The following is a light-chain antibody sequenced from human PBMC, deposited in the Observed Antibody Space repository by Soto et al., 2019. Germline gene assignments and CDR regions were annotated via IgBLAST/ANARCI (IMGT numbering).Light chain of an antibody. CDR1: QSVSSK. J-gene: IGKJ5*01. CDR3: QQYNNWPPIT. V-gene: IGKV3D-15*01. CDR2: GAS. Sequence: ETVITQSPATLSVSPGERATLSCWASQSVSSKLAWYQQKPGQAPRLLIYGASTRATGIPARFSGSGSGTEFTLTISSLQSEDFAVYYCQQYNNWPPITFGQGTRLEI.